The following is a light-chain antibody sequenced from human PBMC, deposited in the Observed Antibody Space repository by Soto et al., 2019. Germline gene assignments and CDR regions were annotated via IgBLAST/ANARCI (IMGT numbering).Light chain of an antibody. CDR1: QSVSSSY. Sequence: EIVLTQSPGTLSLSPGERATLSCRASQSVSSSYLAWYQQKPGQAPRLLIYGASSRATGIPDRFSGSGSGKDFTLTISRLEPEDFAVYYCQQYGSSVGTFGQGTKLEIK. J-gene: IGKJ2*01. CDR3: QQYGSSVGT. V-gene: IGKV3-20*01. CDR2: GAS.